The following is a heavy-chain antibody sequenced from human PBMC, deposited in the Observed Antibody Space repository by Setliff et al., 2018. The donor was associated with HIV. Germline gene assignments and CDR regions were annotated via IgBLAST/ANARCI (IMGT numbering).Heavy chain of an antibody. Sequence: LSLTCAVSGGSVSSPSYYWGWIRQPPGKGLEWIGSVYNSGITFKNPSLKSRVSXSVDRSGNQFSLRLTSVTAADPAVNYCATSRHRPSNWFDPWGRGTVVTVSS. CDR2: VYNSGIT. V-gene: IGHV4-39*07. CDR1: GGSVSSPSYY. CDR3: ATSRHRPSNWFDP. J-gene: IGHJ5*02.